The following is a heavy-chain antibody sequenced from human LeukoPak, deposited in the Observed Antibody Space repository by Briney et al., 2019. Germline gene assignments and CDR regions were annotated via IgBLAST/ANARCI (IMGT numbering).Heavy chain of an antibody. D-gene: IGHD4-23*01. Sequence: GGSQRLSCAACGFTLSSYGMTRARQAPGEGLEWVSYISSSSSTIYYADSVEGRFTISRDNAKKSLYLQMNSLRAEDTAVYYCARDGDTVLTRGYYYYMDVWGKGTTVTVSS. CDR2: ISSSSSTI. CDR3: ARDGDTVLTRGYYYYMDV. V-gene: IGHV3-48*04. J-gene: IGHJ6*03. CDR1: GFTLSSYG.